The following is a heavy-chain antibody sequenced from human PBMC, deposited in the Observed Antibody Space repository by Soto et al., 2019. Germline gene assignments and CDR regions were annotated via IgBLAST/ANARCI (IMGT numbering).Heavy chain of an antibody. CDR3: ARVSSSIVVVPDYGMDV. CDR2: ISGKNGNT. CDR1: GYTFIGHG. J-gene: IGHJ6*02. D-gene: IGHD2-15*01. Sequence: QVQLVQSGVEVKKPGASVKVSCKASGYTFIGHGISWVRQAPGQGLEWMGWISGKNGNTNYAQKLQGRVTVTTDTSTSTAYMELRSLRSDDTAVYYCARVSSSIVVVPDYGMDVWGQGTTVTVSS. V-gene: IGHV1-18*04.